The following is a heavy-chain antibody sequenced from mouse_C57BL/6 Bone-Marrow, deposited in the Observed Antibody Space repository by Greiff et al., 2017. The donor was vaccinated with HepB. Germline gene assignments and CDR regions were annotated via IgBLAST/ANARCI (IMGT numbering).Heavy chain of an antibody. CDR2: IWRGGST. V-gene: IGHV2-5*01. Sequence: VKLMESGPGLVQPSQSLSITCTVSGFSLTSYGVHWVRQSPGKGLEWLGVIWRGGSTDYNAAFMSRLSITKDNSKSQVFFKMNSLQADDTAIYYCAKKGSNSSWFAYWGQGTLVTVSA. J-gene: IGHJ3*01. D-gene: IGHD2-5*01. CDR3: AKKGSNSSWFAY. CDR1: GFSLTSYG.